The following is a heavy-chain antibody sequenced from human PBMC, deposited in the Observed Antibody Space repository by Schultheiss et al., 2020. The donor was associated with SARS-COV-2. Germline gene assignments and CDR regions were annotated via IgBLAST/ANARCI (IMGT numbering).Heavy chain of an antibody. CDR1: GFTFSSYS. J-gene: IGHJ6*03. V-gene: IGHV3-66*01. CDR2: IYSGGST. D-gene: IGHD6-19*01. Sequence: GGSLRLSCAASGFTFSSYSMNWVRQAPGKGLEWVSVIYSGGSTYYADSVKGRFTISRDKSKNTLYLEMSSLRAEDTAVYYCVKCRHSSGWYDRLNYYYYMDVWGKGTTVTVSS. CDR3: VKCRHSSGWYDRLNYYYYMDV.